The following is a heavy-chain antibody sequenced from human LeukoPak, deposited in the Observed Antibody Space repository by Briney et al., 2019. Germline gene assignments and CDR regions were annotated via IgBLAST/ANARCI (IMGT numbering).Heavy chain of an antibody. CDR2: ISSRGTTT. CDR1: GITFSNYE. J-gene: IGHJ3*02. CDR3: VRDRGTATVRSFDI. Sequence: PGGSLRLSCAASGITFSNYEMNWVRQAPGKGLEWVSSISSRGTTTHYADSVKGRFIISRDNAENSLYLQMNSLRVEDTALYHCVRDRGTATVRSFDIWGQGTMVTVSS. V-gene: IGHV3-48*03. D-gene: IGHD4-17*01.